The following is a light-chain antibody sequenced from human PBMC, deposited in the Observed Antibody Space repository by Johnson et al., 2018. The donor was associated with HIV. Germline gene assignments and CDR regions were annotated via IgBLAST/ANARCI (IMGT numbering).Light chain of an antibody. J-gene: IGLJ1*01. CDR3: GTWDSSLSAARG. CDR2: DNN. CDR1: SSNIGRNY. Sequence: QSVLTQPPSVSAAPGQKVTISCSGSSSNIGRNYVSWYQQLPGTAPKLLIFDNNKRPSGIPDRFSASKSGTSATLGITGLQTGDEADYYCGTWDSSLSAARGFGTGTKVTVL. V-gene: IGLV1-51*01.